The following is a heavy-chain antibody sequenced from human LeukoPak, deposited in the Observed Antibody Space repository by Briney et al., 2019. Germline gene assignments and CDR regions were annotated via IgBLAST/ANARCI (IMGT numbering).Heavy chain of an antibody. D-gene: IGHD3-10*02. CDR3: AELGITMIGGV. J-gene: IGHJ6*04. CDR2: ISSSGSTI. CDR1: GFTFTNYW. Sequence: GXSLRXSCAASGFTFTNYWMNWVRQAPGKGLEWVSYISSSGSTIYYADSVKGRFTISRDNAKNSLYLQMNSLRAEDTAVYYCAELGITMIGGVWGKGTTVTISS. V-gene: IGHV3-48*03.